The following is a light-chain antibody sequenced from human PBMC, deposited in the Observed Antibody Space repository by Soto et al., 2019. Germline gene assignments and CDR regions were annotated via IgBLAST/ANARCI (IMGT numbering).Light chain of an antibody. V-gene: IGLV7-43*01. CDR2: DTN. Sequence: QAVVTQEPSLTVAPGGTVTLTCASSTGAVTSDHHPNWFQQKPGQAPRALIYDTNNKHSWTPARFSGSLLGGKAALTLSGVQPEDEAEYYCLLCYDHPGLFGGGTKVTVL. CDR3: LLCYDHPGL. J-gene: IGLJ3*02. CDR1: TGAVTSDHH.